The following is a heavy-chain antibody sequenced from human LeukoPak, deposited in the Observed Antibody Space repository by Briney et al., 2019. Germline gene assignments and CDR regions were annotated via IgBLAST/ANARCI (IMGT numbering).Heavy chain of an antibody. V-gene: IGHV3-74*01. CDR1: GFTFSNSY. J-gene: IGHJ4*02. Sequence: GGSLRLSCAASGFTFSNSYMEWVRQAPGRGLTWVSRISGDGSATAYAGSVKGRFTISRDNAKNTVYLQMNSLRAEDTAVYYCATDLCGSSRDYWGQGTLVTVSS. D-gene: IGHD6-19*01. CDR2: ISGDGSAT. CDR3: ATDLCGSSRDY.